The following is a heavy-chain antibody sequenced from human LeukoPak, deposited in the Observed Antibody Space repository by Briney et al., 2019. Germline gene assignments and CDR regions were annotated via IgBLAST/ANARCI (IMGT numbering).Heavy chain of an antibody. CDR2: ISSSGSTI. D-gene: IGHD3-22*01. J-gene: IGHJ4*02. CDR3: ARGQWAYYYDSSGYYRGYFDY. Sequence: GGSLRLSCAASGFTFSDYYMSWIRQAPGKGLEWVSYISSSGSTIYYADSVKGRFTISRDNAKNSLYLQMNSLRAEDTAVYYCARGQWAYYYDSSGYYRGYFDYWGQGTLVTVSS. CDR1: GFTFSDYY. V-gene: IGHV3-11*04.